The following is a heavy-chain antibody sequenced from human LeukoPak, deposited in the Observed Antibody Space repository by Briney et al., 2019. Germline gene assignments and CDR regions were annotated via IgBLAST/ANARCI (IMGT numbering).Heavy chain of an antibody. CDR1: GFTFSSYA. J-gene: IGHJ4*02. Sequence: GGSLRLSCAASGFTFSSYAMHWVRQAPGKGLEWVAVISYDGSNKYYADSVKGRFTISRDNSKNTLYLQMNSLRAEDTAVYYCARYGLGGTFDYWGQGTLVTVSS. CDR2: ISYDGSNK. D-gene: IGHD1-26*01. CDR3: ARYGLGGTFDY. V-gene: IGHV3-30-3*01.